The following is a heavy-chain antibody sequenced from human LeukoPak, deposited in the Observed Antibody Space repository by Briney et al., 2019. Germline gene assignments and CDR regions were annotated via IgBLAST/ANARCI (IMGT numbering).Heavy chain of an antibody. CDR2: IRSKANSYAT. CDR1: GFTFSGSA. D-gene: IGHD6-19*01. Sequence: PGGSLRLSCAASGFTFSGSAMHWVRQASGKGLEWVGRIRSKANSYATAYAASVKGRFTISRDDSKNTAYLQMNSLRAEDTAVYYCASLIAVAGGQGFQHWGQGTLVTVSS. J-gene: IGHJ1*01. V-gene: IGHV3-73*01. CDR3: ASLIAVAGGQGFQH.